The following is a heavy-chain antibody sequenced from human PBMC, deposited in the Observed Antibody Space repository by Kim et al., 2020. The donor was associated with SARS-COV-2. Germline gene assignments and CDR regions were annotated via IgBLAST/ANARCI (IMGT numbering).Heavy chain of an antibody. CDR1: GYRFTSHW. D-gene: IGHD3-10*01. V-gene: IGHV5-51*01. J-gene: IGHJ6*02. Sequence: GESLKISCKGSGYRFTSHWIAWVRQMPGKGLEWMGIIYPGDFDTRYSPSFQGQVTISADKSISTAYLQWSSLLASDTAMYYCARDSSGTYYSWNGMDVWGQGTTVTVSS. CDR3: ARDSSGTYYSWNGMDV. CDR2: IYPGDFDT.